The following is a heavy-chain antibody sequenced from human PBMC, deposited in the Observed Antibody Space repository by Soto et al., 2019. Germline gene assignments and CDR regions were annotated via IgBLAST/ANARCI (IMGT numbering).Heavy chain of an antibody. CDR2: ISDGGGDT. CDR3: AKRVEYSSSTHYFDN. D-gene: IGHD6-6*01. J-gene: IGHJ4*02. CDR1: GFTFSGYA. V-gene: IGHV3-23*01. Sequence: HPGGSLRLSCEASGFTFSGYAMSWVRQAPGKGLEWVSAISDGGGDTYYADSVRGRFTISRDNSKNTLYLQMNSLRAEDTAVYYCAKRVEYSSSTHYFDNWGQGTLVTVSS.